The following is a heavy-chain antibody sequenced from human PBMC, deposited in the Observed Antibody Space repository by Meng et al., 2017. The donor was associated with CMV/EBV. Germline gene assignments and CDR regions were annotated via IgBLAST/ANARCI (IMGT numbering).Heavy chain of an antibody. CDR2: ITPSRGST. Sequence: ASVKVSCKASGYTFTSYSMHWVRQAPGQGLEWMGIITPSRGSTSYAQKFQGRVTMTRDTSTSTVYMELSSLRSEDTAVYYCARDGGSTSYMGGFDYWGQGTLVTVSS. V-gene: IGHV1-46*01. D-gene: IGHD2-2*01. CDR1: GYTFTSYS. CDR3: ARDGGSTSYMGGFDY. J-gene: IGHJ4*02.